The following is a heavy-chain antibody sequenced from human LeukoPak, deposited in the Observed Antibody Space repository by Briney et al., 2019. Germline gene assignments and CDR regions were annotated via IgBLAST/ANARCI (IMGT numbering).Heavy chain of an antibody. J-gene: IGHJ6*02. CDR1: GGSISSGGYY. CDR3: ARYTAYGMDV. Sequence: SETLSLTCTVSGGSISSGGYYWSWIRQLPGKGLEWIGYIYYTGSTYYNPSLKSRVTMSVDTSKNQFSLRLTSVTAADTAVYYCARYTAYGMDVWGQGTTVTVSS. D-gene: IGHD2-2*02. V-gene: IGHV4-31*03. CDR2: IYYTGST.